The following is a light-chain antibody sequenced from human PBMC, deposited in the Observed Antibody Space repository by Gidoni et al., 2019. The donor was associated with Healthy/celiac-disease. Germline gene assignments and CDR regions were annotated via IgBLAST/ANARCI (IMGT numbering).Light chain of an antibody. Sequence: EIVMTQSPATLSLSPGERATLSCRASQSVSSSYLSWYQQKPGQAPRLLIYGASTRATGIPARFSGSGSGTDFTLTISSLQPEDFAVYYCQQDYNLPPSTFXQXTKVXIK. CDR2: GAS. V-gene: IGKV3D-7*01. J-gene: IGKJ1*01. CDR1: QSVSSSY. CDR3: QQDYNLPPST.